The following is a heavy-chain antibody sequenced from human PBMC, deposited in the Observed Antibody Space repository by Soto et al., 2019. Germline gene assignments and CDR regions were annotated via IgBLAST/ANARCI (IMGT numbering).Heavy chain of an antibody. CDR1: GYTFTRYG. J-gene: IGHJ5*02. CDR2: ISAYNGNT. V-gene: IGHV1-18*01. D-gene: IGHD1-26*01. Sequence: ASVTVSCQAAGYTFTRYGISWVRQAPGQGLEWMGWISAYNGNTNYAQKLQGRVTMTTDTSTSTAYMEVRSLTSDDTAVYYCARASGSSYRFDPWGQGTLVTVSS. CDR3: ARASGSSYRFDP.